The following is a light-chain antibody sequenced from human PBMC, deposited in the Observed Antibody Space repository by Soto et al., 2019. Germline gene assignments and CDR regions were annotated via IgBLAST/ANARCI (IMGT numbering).Light chain of an antibody. Sequence: QSALTQPRSVSGSPGQSVTISCTGTSSDVGGYNYVSWYQQHPGKAPKFMIYDVSKRPSGVPDRFSGSKSGNTASLTISGLQAEDEADYYCCSYAGSYTEVFGGGTKLTVL. CDR2: DVS. CDR3: CSYAGSYTEV. J-gene: IGLJ2*01. CDR1: SSDVGGYNY. V-gene: IGLV2-11*01.